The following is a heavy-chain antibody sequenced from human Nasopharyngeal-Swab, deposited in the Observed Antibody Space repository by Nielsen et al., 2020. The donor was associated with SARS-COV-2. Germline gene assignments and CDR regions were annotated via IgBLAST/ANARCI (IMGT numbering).Heavy chain of an antibody. CDR2: ISGSGGST. D-gene: IGHD3-10*01. J-gene: IGHJ4*02. V-gene: IGHV3-23*01. Sequence: GESLKISCAASGFTFSSYAMSWVRQAPGKGLEWVSAISGSGGSTYYADSVKGRFTISRDNSKNTLYLQMNSLRIKDTAVYYCAKSSFILRPDLDCWGQGTPVTVSS. CDR1: GFTFSSYA. CDR3: AKSSFILRPDLDC.